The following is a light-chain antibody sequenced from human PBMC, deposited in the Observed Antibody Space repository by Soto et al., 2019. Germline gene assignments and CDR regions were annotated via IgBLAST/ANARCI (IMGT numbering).Light chain of an antibody. CDR1: QSVSRSY. CDR2: DAS. V-gene: IGKV3D-20*01. CDR3: QQSGSSPIT. Sequence: EIVLTQSPGTLSLSPGERAALSCRASQSVSRSYLAWYQQKPGLAPRLIIYDASTRATGIPDRFSGSGSGTDFTLTISRLEPEDFAVYYCQQSGSSPITFGQGTRLEIK. J-gene: IGKJ5*01.